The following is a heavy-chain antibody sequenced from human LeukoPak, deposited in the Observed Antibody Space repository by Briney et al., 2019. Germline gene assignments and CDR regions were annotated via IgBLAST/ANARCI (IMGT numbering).Heavy chain of an antibody. J-gene: IGHJ6*02. Sequence: GGSLRLSCAASGFTFSSYAMSWVRQAPGKGLEWVANIKQDGSEKYYVDSVKGRFTISRDNAKNSLYLQMNSLRAKDTAVYYCAREDDILTGPSAAYGMDVWGQGTTVTVSS. CDR1: GFTFSSYA. V-gene: IGHV3-7*01. CDR2: IKQDGSEK. D-gene: IGHD3-9*01. CDR3: AREDDILTGPSAAYGMDV.